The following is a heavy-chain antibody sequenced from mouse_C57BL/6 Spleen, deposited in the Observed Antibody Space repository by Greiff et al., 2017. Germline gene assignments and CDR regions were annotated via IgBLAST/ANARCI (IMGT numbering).Heavy chain of an antibody. D-gene: IGHD2-4*01. Sequence: QVQLQQPGAELVKPGASVKLSCKASGYTFTSYWMHWVKQRPGRGLEWIGRIDPNSGGTKYNEKFKSKATLTVDKPSSSAYLQISSLTSEDSAVYYCARNDYNFDYWGQGTTLTVSS. J-gene: IGHJ2*01. CDR1: GYTFTSYW. CDR2: IDPNSGGT. CDR3: ARNDYNFDY. V-gene: IGHV1-72*01.